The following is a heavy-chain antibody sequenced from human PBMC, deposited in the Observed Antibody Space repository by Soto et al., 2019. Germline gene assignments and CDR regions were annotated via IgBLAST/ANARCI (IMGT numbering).Heavy chain of an antibody. CDR3: ARRYCSGGSCPHAFDI. D-gene: IGHD2-15*01. J-gene: IGHJ3*02. Sequence: PSETLSLTCTVSGGSISSYYWSWIRQPPGKGLEWIGYIYYSGSTNYNPSLKSRVTISVDTSKNQFSLKLSSVTAADTAVYYCARRYCSGGSCPHAFDIWGQGTMVTVS. CDR2: IYYSGST. V-gene: IGHV4-59*01. CDR1: GGSISSYY.